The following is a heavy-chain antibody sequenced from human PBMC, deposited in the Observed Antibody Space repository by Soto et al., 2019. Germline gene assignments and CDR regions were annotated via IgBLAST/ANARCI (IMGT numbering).Heavy chain of an antibody. V-gene: IGHV3-33*01. Sequence: QVQLVESGGGVVQPGRSLRLSCAASGFTFSSYGMHWVRQAPGKGLEWVAVIWYDGSNKYYADSVKARFTISRDNSKNTLYLQMNSLRAEDTAVYYCARDPRVGVTAIPGWFDPWGQGTLVTVSS. D-gene: IGHD2-21*02. CDR1: GFTFSSYG. CDR3: ARDPRVGVTAIPGWFDP. J-gene: IGHJ5*02. CDR2: IWYDGSNK.